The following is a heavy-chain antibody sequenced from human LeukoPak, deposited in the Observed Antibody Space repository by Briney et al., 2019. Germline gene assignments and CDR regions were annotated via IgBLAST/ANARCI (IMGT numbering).Heavy chain of an antibody. D-gene: IGHD4-17*01. CDR3: AREMTTVTNVDY. CDR1: GFTFSSYW. J-gene: IGHJ4*02. V-gene: IGHV3-74*01. CDR2: ISIDGSST. Sequence: GGSLRLSCAASGFTFSSYWVHWVRQAPGKGLVWVSRISIDGSSTIYADSVKGRFTISRDNARNTLYLQMNSLSAEDTAVYFCAREMTTVTNVDYWGQGTLVTVSS.